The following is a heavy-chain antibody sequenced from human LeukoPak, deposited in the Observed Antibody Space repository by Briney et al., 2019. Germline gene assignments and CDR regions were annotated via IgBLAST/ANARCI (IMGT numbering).Heavy chain of an antibody. D-gene: IGHD3-16*01. CDR1: GGSFSGYY. CDR3: ASHTLGYYVNWFDP. J-gene: IGHJ5*02. V-gene: IGHV4-34*01. Sequence: PSETLSLTCAVYGGSFSGYYWSWIRQPPGKGLEWIGEINHSGSTNYNPSLKSRVTISVDTSKNQFSLKMSSVTAADTAVYYCASHTLGYYVNWFDPWGQGTLVTVSS. CDR2: INHSGST.